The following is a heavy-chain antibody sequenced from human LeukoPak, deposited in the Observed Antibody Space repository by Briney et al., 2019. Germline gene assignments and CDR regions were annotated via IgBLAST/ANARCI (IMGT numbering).Heavy chain of an antibody. Sequence: GASVKVSCKASGYTFTSYFMHWVRQAPGQGLEWMGIINPNGGSTSYAQKFQGRVAMTRATSTSTVYMELSSLRSEDTAVYYCARAELNYGMDVWGQGTTVTVSS. V-gene: IGHV1-46*01. CDR3: ARAELNYGMDV. CDR1: GYTFTSYF. J-gene: IGHJ6*02. D-gene: IGHD1-14*01. CDR2: INPNGGST.